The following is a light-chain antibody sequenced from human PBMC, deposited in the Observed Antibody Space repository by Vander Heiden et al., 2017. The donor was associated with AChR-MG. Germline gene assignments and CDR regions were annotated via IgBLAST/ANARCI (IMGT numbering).Light chain of an antibody. CDR2: GAS. Sequence: IQMTQSPSSLSASVGDRVTITCRASQSISNHLNWYKQQPGKAPKLLIYGASSCQSGVPSRFSGSGYGTDFTLTIGSRQPEDFAAYYCHQTYNNHPNTFGQGTKVEIK. CDR1: QSISNH. V-gene: IGKV1-39*01. CDR3: HQTYNNHPNT. J-gene: IGKJ2*01.